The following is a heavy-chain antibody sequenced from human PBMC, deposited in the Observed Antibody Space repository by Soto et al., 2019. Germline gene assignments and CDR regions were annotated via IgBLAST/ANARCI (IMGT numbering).Heavy chain of an antibody. V-gene: IGHV3-53*05. D-gene: IGHD6-13*01. CDR1: GFIVSDTY. Sequence: GGSLRLSCTASGFIVSDTYVNWVRQAPGKGLEWVSVISNRGDTHYADSVRGRFSLSRDISDNTLQLTSVTVADTAVYYCATSYGNAWYTYWGQGTQVTVSS. CDR3: ATSYGNAWYTY. CDR2: ISNRGDT. J-gene: IGHJ4*02.